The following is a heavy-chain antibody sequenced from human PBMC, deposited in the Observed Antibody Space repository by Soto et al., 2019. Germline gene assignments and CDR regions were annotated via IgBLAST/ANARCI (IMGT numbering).Heavy chain of an antibody. D-gene: IGHD6-19*01. CDR3: ERSPGWYAVDY. CDR1: GVSIGSNYY. J-gene: IGHJ4*02. V-gene: IGHV4-4*02. Sequence: QVLLQESGPGLVQPSGTLSLSCVVSGVSIGSNYYWGWVRQPPGKGLEWLGDMSHIGSVNYNPSLKSRVTISMDKSQTQFSLKLDSMTAADTAVYYCERSPGWYAVDYWGQGTLVIVSS. CDR2: MSHIGSV.